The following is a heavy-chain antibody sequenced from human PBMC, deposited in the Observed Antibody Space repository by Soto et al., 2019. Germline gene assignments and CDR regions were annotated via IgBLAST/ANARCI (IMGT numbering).Heavy chain of an antibody. Sequence: QVRLVESGGGVVQPGRSLRLSCAASGFTFSSHSMHWVRQAPGKGLDWVAVISSDGSNTYYTDSVQGRFSISRDNSKNTLFLQMNSLRVEETAIYYCASDRAGNNWFDPWGQGTLVTVSS. CDR2: ISSDGSNT. CDR1: GFTFSSHS. D-gene: IGHD3-10*01. J-gene: IGHJ5*01. CDR3: ASDRAGNNWFDP. V-gene: IGHV3-30*03.